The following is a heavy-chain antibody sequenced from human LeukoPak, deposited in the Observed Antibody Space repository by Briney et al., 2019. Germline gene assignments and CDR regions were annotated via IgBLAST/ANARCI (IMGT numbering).Heavy chain of an antibody. V-gene: IGHV1-2*02. J-gene: IGHJ5*02. Sequence: ASVKVSCKASGYTFTGYYMHWVRQAPGQGLEWMGWINPNGDGTNYAQKFQGRGTRTRDTSISTAYMELRRLRSDDTAVYYCAREDSGGSYCFFSWGQGTLVTVSS. CDR1: GYTFTGYY. CDR3: AREDSGGSYCFFS. D-gene: IGHD1-26*01. CDR2: INPNGDGT.